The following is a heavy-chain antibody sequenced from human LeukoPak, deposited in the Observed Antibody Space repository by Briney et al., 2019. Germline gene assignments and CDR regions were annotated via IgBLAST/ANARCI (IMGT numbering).Heavy chain of an antibody. D-gene: IGHD6-13*01. CDR3: ARRPKGIAAAGRLHYYYYMDV. V-gene: IGHV4-34*01. CDR2: INHSGST. CDR1: GGSFSGYY. J-gene: IGHJ6*03. Sequence: SETLSLTCAVYGGSFSGYYWSWIRQPPGKGLEWIGEINHSGSTNYNPSLKSRVTISVDTSKNQFSLKLSSVIAADTAVYYCARRPKGIAAAGRLHYYYYMDVWGKGTTVTISS.